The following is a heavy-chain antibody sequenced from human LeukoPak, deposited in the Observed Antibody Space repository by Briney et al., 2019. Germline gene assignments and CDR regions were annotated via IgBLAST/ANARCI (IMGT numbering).Heavy chain of an antibody. CDR2: ISSGGTT. D-gene: IGHD6-13*01. V-gene: IGHV3-53*01. J-gene: IGHJ4*02. CDR1: GFSVNRNY. Sequence: QAGGSLRLSCAASGFSVNRNYLSWVREAPGEGLEWVSMISSGGTTFYSDSVKDRFTISRDNSKNTLFLQINSLRAEDTAVYYCARGARSWEGYFDYWGQGILVTVSS. CDR3: ARGARSWEGYFDY.